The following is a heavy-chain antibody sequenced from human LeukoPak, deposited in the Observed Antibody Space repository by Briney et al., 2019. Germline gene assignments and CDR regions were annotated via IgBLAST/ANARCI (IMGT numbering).Heavy chain of an antibody. Sequence: SETLSLTCTVSGGSISSYYWNWIRQPAGKGLEWIGRIYASGSANYNPSLKSRVTMSVDTSKNQFSLKLSSVTAADTAMYYCARGQSAVRCQMDVWGQGTTVTVPS. CDR2: IYASGSA. CDR3: ARGQSAVRCQMDV. J-gene: IGHJ6*02. D-gene: IGHD6-6*01. V-gene: IGHV4-4*07. CDR1: GGSISSYY.